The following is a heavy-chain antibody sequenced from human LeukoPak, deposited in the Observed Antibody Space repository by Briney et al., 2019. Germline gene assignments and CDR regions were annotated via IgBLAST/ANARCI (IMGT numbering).Heavy chain of an antibody. Sequence: PGRSLRLSCAASGFTFSSYAMRWVRQAPGKGLEWVAIISYDGSNKYYADSVKGRFPISRDNSENTLYLQMDSLGAEDTAVYYCARAWGYLGELYPPLFDPWGQGTLVTVSS. CDR1: GFTFSSYA. D-gene: IGHD3-10*01. V-gene: IGHV3-30-3*01. J-gene: IGHJ5*02. CDR2: ISYDGSNK. CDR3: ARAWGYLGELYPPLFDP.